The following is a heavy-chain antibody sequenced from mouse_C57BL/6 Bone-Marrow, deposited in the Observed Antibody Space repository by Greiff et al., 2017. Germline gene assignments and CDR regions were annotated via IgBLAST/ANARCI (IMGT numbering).Heavy chain of an antibody. Sequence: VQLQQSGPELVKPGASVKISCKASGYAFSSSWMNWVQQRPGKGLEWIGRIYPGDGDTNYNGKFKGKATLTADKSSSTAYMQRSSMTSEDAAVYFCARWNWDWYFDVWGTGTTVTVSS. CDR3: ARWNWDWYFDV. J-gene: IGHJ1*03. CDR2: IYPGDGDT. V-gene: IGHV1-82*01. D-gene: IGHD4-1*01. CDR1: GYAFSSSW.